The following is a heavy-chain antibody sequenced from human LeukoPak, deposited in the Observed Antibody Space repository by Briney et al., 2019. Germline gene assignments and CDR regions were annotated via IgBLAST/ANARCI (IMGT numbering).Heavy chain of an antibody. CDR2: ISAYNGNT. CDR3: ARDLHPVPGTVEYFQH. V-gene: IGHV1-18*01. Sequence: ASVKVSCKASGYTFTSYGISWVRQAPGQGLEWMGWISAYNGNTNYAQKLQGRVTMTTDTSTSTAYMELRSLRSDDTAVYYCARDLHPVPGTVEYFQHWGQGTLVTVSS. D-gene: IGHD6-19*01. CDR1: GYTFTSYG. J-gene: IGHJ1*01.